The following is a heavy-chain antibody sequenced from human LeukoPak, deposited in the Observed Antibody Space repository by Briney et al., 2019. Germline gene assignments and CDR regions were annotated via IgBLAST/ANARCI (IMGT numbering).Heavy chain of an antibody. V-gene: IGHV1-8*01. CDR2: MNPNSGNT. D-gene: IGHD3-22*01. J-gene: IGHJ4*02. Sequence: ASVKVSCKASGYTFTSYDINWVRQATGQGPEWMGWMNPNSGNTGYAQKFQGRVTMTRDTSISTAYMELSRLRSDDTAVYYCARDRQCYYDSSGYCDDYWGQGTLVTVSS. CDR3: ARDRQCYYDSSGYCDDY. CDR1: GYTFTSYD.